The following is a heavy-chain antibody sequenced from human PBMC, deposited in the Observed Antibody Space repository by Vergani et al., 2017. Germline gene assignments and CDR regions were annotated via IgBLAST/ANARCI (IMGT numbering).Heavy chain of an antibody. CDR3: ARAPYYYDNRYLLPYYYYGMDV. V-gene: IGHV4-61*01. CDR1: GGSVSSGSYY. CDR2: IYYSGST. Sequence: QVQLQESGPGLVKPSETLSLTCTVSGGSVSSGSYYWSWIRQPPGKGLEWIGYIYYSGSTNYNPSLKSRVTISVDTSKNQFSLKLSSVTAADTAVYYCARAPYYYDNRYLLPYYYYGMDVWGQGTTVTVSS. D-gene: IGHD3-22*01. J-gene: IGHJ6*02.